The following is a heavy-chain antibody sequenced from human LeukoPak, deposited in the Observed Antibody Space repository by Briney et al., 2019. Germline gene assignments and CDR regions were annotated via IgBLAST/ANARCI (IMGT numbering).Heavy chain of an antibody. CDR3: AKSPGLWGSYYAH. D-gene: IGHD3-16*01. CDR2: ISGSGGST. Sequence: PGGSLRLSCAASGFTFSTYAMSWVRQAPGKGLEWVSAISGSGGSTYYADSVKGRFTISRDNSKNTLYLQMSSLRAGDTAVYFCAKSPGLWGSYYAHWGQGTLVTVSS. V-gene: IGHV3-23*01. CDR1: GFTFSTYA. J-gene: IGHJ4*02.